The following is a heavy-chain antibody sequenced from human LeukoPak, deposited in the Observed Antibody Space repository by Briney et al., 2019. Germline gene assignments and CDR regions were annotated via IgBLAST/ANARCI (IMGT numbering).Heavy chain of an antibody. CDR3: ARGPSGDYTPFDY. D-gene: IGHD2-21*02. CDR2: VYYNGGP. Sequence: VKPSETLSLTCTVPGGSISTYYWSWIRQPPGKGLEWIGYVYYNGGPNYNPSLKSRVTMSLDTSKNYFSLRLSSVTAADTAIYYCARGPSGDYTPFDYWGQGTLVTVSS. V-gene: IGHV4-59*01. J-gene: IGHJ4*02. CDR1: GGSISTYY.